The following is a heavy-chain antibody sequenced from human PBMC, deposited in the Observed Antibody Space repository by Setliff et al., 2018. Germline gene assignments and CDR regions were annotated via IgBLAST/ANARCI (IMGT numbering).Heavy chain of an antibody. CDR3: ARGPPDFVVVPAAAKFDF. J-gene: IGHJ4*02. Sequence: GIINPSGGLTRYAQKFQGNVTMNRDTSTSTVYMEVSSLRSEDTAVYYCARGPPDFVVVPAAAKFDFWGQGTLVTVSS. CDR2: INPSGGLT. V-gene: IGHV1-46*01. D-gene: IGHD2-2*01.